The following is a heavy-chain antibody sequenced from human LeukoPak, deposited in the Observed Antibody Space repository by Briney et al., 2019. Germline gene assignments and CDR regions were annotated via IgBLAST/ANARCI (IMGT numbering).Heavy chain of an antibody. D-gene: IGHD3-3*01. V-gene: IGHV4-34*09. CDR2: INHSGST. Sequence: NPSETLSLTCAVYGGSFSGYYWSWIRQPPGKGLEWIGEINHSGSTNYNPSLKSRVTISVDTSKNQFSLKLSSVTAADTAVYYCARAIFGTNYYYYGMDVWGQGTTVTVSS. CDR3: ARAIFGTNYYYYGMDV. J-gene: IGHJ6*02. CDR1: GGSFSGYY.